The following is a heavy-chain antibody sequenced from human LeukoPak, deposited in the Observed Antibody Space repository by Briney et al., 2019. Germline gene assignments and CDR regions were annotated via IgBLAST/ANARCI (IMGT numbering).Heavy chain of an antibody. CDR2: IYYSGST. CDR3: AGAGYSSSWYFDY. Sequence: SETLPLTCTVSGGSISSYYWSWIRQPPGKGLEWIGYIYYSGSTNYNPSLKSRVTISVDTSKNQFSLKLSSVTAADTAVYYCAGAGYSSSWYFDYWGQGTLVTVSS. CDR1: GGSISSYY. V-gene: IGHV4-59*01. J-gene: IGHJ4*02. D-gene: IGHD6-13*01.